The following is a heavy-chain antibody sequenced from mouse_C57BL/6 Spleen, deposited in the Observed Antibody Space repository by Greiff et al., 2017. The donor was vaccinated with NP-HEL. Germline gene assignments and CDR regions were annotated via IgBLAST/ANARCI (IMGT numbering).Heavy chain of an antibody. V-gene: IGHV5-4*01. CDR1: GFTFSSYA. Sequence: EVQGVESGGGLVKPGGSLKLSCAASGFTFSSYAMSWVRQTPEKRLEWVATISDGGSYTYYPDNVKGRFTISRDNAKNNLYLQMSHLKSEDTAMYYCAREGPYYSNFYYFDYWGQGTTLTVSS. CDR3: AREGPYYSNFYYFDY. D-gene: IGHD2-5*01. J-gene: IGHJ2*01. CDR2: ISDGGSYT.